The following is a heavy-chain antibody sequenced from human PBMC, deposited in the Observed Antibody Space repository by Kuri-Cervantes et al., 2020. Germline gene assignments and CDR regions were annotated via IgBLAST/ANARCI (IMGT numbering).Heavy chain of an antibody. V-gene: IGHV3-20*04. D-gene: IGHD5-18*01. CDR1: GFTFSNAW. CDR3: ARDLIQAGKREGGYYYYYYGMDV. CDR2: INWNGGST. J-gene: IGHJ6*01. Sequence: GGSLRLSCAASGFTFSNAWMSWVRQAPGKGLEWVSGINWNGGSTGYADSVKGRFTISRDNAKNSLYLQMNSLRAGDTAVYYCARDLIQAGKREGGYYYYYYGMDVWGQGSRVTVSS.